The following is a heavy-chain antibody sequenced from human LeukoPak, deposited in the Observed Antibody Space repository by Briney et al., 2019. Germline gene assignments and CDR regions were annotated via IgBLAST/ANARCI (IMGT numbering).Heavy chain of an antibody. CDR2: ISRASESI. CDR1: GFNFNTYS. V-gene: IGHV3-21*01. Sequence: PGGSLRLSCEASGFNFNTYSMARVRQAPGKGLEWVSIISRASESIFYADSVKGRFTISRDNAKNSLYLQMNGLRAEDTAAYYCARGATDTTRWFDPWGQGTLVTVSS. CDR3: ARGATDTTRWFDP. J-gene: IGHJ5*02. D-gene: IGHD1-7*01.